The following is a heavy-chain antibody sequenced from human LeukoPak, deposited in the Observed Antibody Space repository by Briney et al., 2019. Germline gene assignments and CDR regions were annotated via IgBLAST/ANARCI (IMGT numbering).Heavy chain of an antibody. CDR1: GFTFSSYA. V-gene: IGHV3-30*01. J-gene: IGHJ4*02. Sequence: GGSLRLSCAASGFTFSSYAMHWVRQAPGKGLEWVAVISYDGSNKYYADSVKGRFTISRDNSKNTLYLQMNSLRAEDTAVYYCARGDSCGYFSSPFDYWGQGTLVTVSS. D-gene: IGHD3-22*01. CDR3: ARGDSCGYFSSPFDY. CDR2: ISYDGSNK.